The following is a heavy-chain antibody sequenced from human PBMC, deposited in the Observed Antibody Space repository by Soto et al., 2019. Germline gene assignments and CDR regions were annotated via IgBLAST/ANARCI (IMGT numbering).Heavy chain of an antibody. CDR3: ARGYYDFWSGYYIPNWFDP. J-gene: IGHJ5*02. D-gene: IGHD3-3*01. Sequence: SETLSLTCTVSGGSISSGGYYWSWIRQHPGKGLEWIGYIYYSGSTCYNPSLKSRVTISVDTSKNQFSLKLSSVTAADTAVYYCARGYYDFWSGYYIPNWFDPWGQGTLVTVSS. CDR1: GGSISSGGYY. CDR2: IYYSGST. V-gene: IGHV4-31*03.